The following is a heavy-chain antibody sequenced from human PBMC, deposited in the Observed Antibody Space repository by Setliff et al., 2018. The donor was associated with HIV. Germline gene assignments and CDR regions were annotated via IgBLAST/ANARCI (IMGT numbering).Heavy chain of an antibody. CDR3: LRAAESE. D-gene: IGHD3-10*01. CDR2: ISGSGTTT. CDR1: GFIFNNFW. J-gene: IGHJ4*02. V-gene: IGHV3-74*01. Sequence: LRLSCSTSGFIFNNFWMHWVRQAPGKGLVWVSCISGSGTTTKYADFVKGRFTISRDNAKSTLYLQMNSLRVEDTAVYYCLRAAESEWGQGTLVTVSS.